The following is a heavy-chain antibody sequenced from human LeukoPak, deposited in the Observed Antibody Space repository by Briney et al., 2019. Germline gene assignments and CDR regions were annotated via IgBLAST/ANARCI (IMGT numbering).Heavy chain of an antibody. CDR1: GDSVSRNSAV. D-gene: IGHD1-7*01. J-gene: IGHJ5*02. Sequence: SQTLSLTCAISGDSVSRNSAVWNWIRQSPSRGLEWLGRTYYKSKWYNNYAVSVKSRITINPDTSKNQFSLKLSSVTAADTAVYYCARGRGNWNYKEHNWFDPWGQGTLVTVSS. V-gene: IGHV6-1*01. CDR3: ARGRGNWNYKEHNWFDP. CDR2: TYYKSKWYN.